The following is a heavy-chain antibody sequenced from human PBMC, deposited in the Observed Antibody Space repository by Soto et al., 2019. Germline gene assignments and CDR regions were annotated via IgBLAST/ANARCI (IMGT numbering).Heavy chain of an antibody. D-gene: IGHD6-6*01. CDR1: GFTVSGSY. CDR3: ARGQSLGRIAARPGEWLDP. V-gene: IGHV3-66*01. Sequence: GGSLRLSCVASGFTVSGSYMSWVRQAPGKGLEWVSIIYGGGSTYYADSVEGRFTMSRDNPKNTLYLQMSSLRGEDTAVYYCARGQSLGRIAARPGEWLDPWGQGTLVTVSS. J-gene: IGHJ5*02. CDR2: IYGGGST.